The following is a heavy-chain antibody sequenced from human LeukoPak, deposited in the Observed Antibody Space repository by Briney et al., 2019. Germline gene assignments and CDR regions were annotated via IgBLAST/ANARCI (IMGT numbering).Heavy chain of an antibody. Sequence: ASVKVSCKASGGTFSSYAISWVRQAPGQGLEWMGRIIPILGIANYAQKFQGRVTITADKSTSTAYMELSSLRSEDTAVYYCATELLLFGDPLGYFDYWGQGTLVTVSS. V-gene: IGHV1-69*04. D-gene: IGHD3-10*01. CDR3: ATELLLFGDPLGYFDY. CDR2: IIPILGIA. CDR1: GGTFSSYA. J-gene: IGHJ4*02.